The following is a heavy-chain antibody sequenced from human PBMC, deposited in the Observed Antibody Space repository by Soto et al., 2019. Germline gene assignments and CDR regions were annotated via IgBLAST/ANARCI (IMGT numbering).Heavy chain of an antibody. CDR2: ISGSGGST. J-gene: IGHJ4*02. V-gene: IGHV3-23*01. CDR1: GFTFSSYA. Sequence: GGSLRLSCAASGFTFSSYAMSWVRQAPGKGLEWVSAISGSGGSTYYADSVKGRFTISRDNSKNTLYLQMNSLRAEDTAVYYCAKDLGYCSSTSCYLVLVYWGQGTLVTVSS. D-gene: IGHD2-2*01. CDR3: AKDLGYCSSTSCYLVLVY.